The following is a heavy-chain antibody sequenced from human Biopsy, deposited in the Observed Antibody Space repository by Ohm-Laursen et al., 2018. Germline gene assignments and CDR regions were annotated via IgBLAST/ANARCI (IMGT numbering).Heavy chain of an antibody. Sequence: VKVSCKASGYTFTSYDITWVRQASGQGPEWIGWLNPVSGNSNFGQKFRGRVTVTSDTSISTAYMELSGLTSDDTATYYCGRAVRNQLLTDPWGQGTLVTVTS. CDR1: GYTFTSYD. D-gene: IGHD1-7*01. J-gene: IGHJ5*02. V-gene: IGHV1-8*01. CDR2: LNPVSGNS. CDR3: GRAVRNQLLTDP.